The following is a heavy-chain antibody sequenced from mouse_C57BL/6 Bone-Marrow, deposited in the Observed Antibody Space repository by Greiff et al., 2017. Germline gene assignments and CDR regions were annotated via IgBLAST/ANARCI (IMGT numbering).Heavy chain of an antibody. Sequence: EVQLQQSGPVLVKPGASVKMSCKASGYTFTDYYMNWVKQSHGKSLEWIGVINPYNGGTSYNQKFKGKATLTVDKSSSTAYMELNSLTSEDSAVYYCAREGYGWYFDVWGTGTTVTVAS. V-gene: IGHV1-19*01. D-gene: IGHD3-1*01. CDR2: INPYNGGT. CDR1: GYTFTDYY. J-gene: IGHJ1*03. CDR3: AREGYGWYFDV.